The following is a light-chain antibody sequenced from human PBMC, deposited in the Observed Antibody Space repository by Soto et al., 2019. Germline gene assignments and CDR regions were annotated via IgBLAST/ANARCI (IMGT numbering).Light chain of an antibody. Sequence: EIVLTQSPGTLSLSPGERATLSCRASQSVSSSYLAWYQQKPGQAPRLLIYGASIMSTGIPDRFSGSGSGTDFTLTISRLEPEDFAVYYCQQDGSSPWTFGQGTKVEIK. CDR2: GAS. J-gene: IGKJ1*01. CDR3: QQDGSSPWT. V-gene: IGKV3-20*01. CDR1: QSVSSSY.